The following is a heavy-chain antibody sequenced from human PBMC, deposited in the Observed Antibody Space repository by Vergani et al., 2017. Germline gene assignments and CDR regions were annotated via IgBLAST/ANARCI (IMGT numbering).Heavy chain of an antibody. Sequence: EVQLVESGGGLIHPGGSLRLSCEGSGFSFSGYWMHWVRQSPEKGLVWVSRIKSDGSITNYADSVKGRFTISRDNAKNTLYLEMNSLRGDDTAIYYCAKDVSSSSVRPLAYWGQGTLVTVSS. CDR2: IKSDGSIT. D-gene: IGHD6-6*01. CDR3: AKDVSSSSVRPLAY. V-gene: IGHV3-74*01. CDR1: GFSFSGYW. J-gene: IGHJ4*02.